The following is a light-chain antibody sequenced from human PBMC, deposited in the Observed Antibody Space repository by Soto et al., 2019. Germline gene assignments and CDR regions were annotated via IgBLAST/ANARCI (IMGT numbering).Light chain of an antibody. J-gene: IGKJ1*01. CDR1: QSVSSNY. CDR3: QQYSSSRT. V-gene: IGKV3-20*01. Sequence: IVFTQSPSTLSLSPGEIPTLSSRASQSVSSNYLAWYQQKPGEAPRLLMYDACSRATGIPDRFSGSGSGKDFTLTISRLEPEDAAVYYCQQYSSSRTFGQGTKVDIK. CDR2: DAC.